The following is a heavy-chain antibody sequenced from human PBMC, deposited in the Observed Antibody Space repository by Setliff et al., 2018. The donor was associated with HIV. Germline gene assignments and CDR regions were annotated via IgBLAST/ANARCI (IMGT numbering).Heavy chain of an antibody. CDR3: ARAAAGNTGPFDP. D-gene: IGHD3-3*02. J-gene: IGHJ5*02. V-gene: IGHV4-4*07. Sequence: TETLSLTCTVSDDSISSNYWSWIRQSAGKGLEWVGRIYTGGRTNYNPSLNDRATISLDTSKNQFSLKLNSVTAADTAVYYCARAAAGNTGPFDPWGQGSPVTVSS. CDR2: IYTGGRT. CDR1: DDSISSNY.